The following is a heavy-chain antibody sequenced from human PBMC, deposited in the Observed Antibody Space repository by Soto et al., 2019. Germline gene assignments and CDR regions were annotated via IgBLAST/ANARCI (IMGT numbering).Heavy chain of an antibody. Sequence: EVQLVESGGGLVQPGGSLRLSCAASGFTFSSYGIHWVRQAPGKGLEYVSVISSNGGSTYYANSVKGRFSISRDNSKNTVYLQMGSLRAEDMAVYYCARDGRGNTFPYYFHYMDVWGKGTTVTVSS. J-gene: IGHJ6*03. CDR2: ISSNGGST. CDR3: ARDGRGNTFPYYFHYMDV. CDR1: GFTFSSYG. V-gene: IGHV3-64*01. D-gene: IGHD1-26*01.